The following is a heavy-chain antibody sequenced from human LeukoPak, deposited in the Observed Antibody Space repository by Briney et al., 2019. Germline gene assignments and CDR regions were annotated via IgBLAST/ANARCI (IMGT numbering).Heavy chain of an antibody. Sequence: NPSETLSLTCIVSGDFISTSSDYWGWIRQPPGKGLEWIGSIYYTGSTHYKPSLRGRVTISVDTTNNQFSLRLSSVTAADTAMYYCARHRDFHDSSGYLPAFDVWGQGGLINVSS. CDR3: ARHRDFHDSSGYLPAFDV. J-gene: IGHJ3*01. D-gene: IGHD3-22*01. CDR2: IYYTGST. V-gene: IGHV4-39*01. CDR1: GDFISTSSDY.